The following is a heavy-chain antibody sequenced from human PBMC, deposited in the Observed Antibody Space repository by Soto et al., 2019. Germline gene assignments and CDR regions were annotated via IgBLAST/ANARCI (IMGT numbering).Heavy chain of an antibody. Sequence: QVQLVQSGAEVKKPGASVKVSCKASGYTFTSYGISWVRQAPGQGLEWMGWISAYNGNTNYAQKLQGRVTMTTDTSTSTAYMELRSLRSDDTAVYYCARDLRVYCSGGSCYPPDYWGQGTLVTVSS. CDR2: ISAYNGNT. D-gene: IGHD2-15*01. J-gene: IGHJ4*02. CDR3: ARDLRVYCSGGSCYPPDY. V-gene: IGHV1-18*01. CDR1: GYTFTSYG.